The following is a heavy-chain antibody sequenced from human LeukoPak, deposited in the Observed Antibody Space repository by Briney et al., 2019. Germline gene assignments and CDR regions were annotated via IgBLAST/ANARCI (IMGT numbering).Heavy chain of an antibody. Sequence: SETLSLTCTVSGGSISSSSYYWRWIRQPPGKGLEWIGYIYYSGSTNYNPSLKSRVTISVDTSKNQFSLKLSSVTAADTAVYYCARESVGATIDYWGQGTLVTVSS. CDR2: IYYSGST. V-gene: IGHV4-61*01. J-gene: IGHJ4*02. CDR1: GGSISSSSYY. CDR3: ARESVGATIDY. D-gene: IGHD1-26*01.